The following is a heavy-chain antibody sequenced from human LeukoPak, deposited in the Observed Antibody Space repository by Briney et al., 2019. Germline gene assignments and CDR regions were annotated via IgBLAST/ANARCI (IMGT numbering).Heavy chain of an antibody. Sequence: GASVKVSCKASGYTFTSYDINWVRQATGQGLEWMGWMNPNSGNTGYAQKFQGRVTMTRNTSISTAYMELSSLRSEDTAVYYCARSRGRRSGFAFDIWGQGTMVTVSS. CDR3: ARSRGRRSGFAFDI. D-gene: IGHD3-22*01. CDR2: MNPNSGNT. V-gene: IGHV1-8*02. J-gene: IGHJ3*02. CDR1: GYTFTSYD.